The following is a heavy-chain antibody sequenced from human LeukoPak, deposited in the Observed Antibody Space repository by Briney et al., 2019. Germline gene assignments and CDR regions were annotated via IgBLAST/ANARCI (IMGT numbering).Heavy chain of an antibody. V-gene: IGHV3-23*01. CDR3: DRARGATVNHPADY. J-gene: IGHJ4*02. CDR2: IGGSGGSP. CDR1: GFSFSVYD. Sequence: SGGSLRLSCAASGFSFSVYDMNWVRQAPGKGLEWVSSIGGSGGSPYYAASVKGRFSISRDNSKNTLYLQMSSLSDEDTALYYCDRARGATVNHPADYWGQGMLVSVSS. D-gene: IGHD1-26*01.